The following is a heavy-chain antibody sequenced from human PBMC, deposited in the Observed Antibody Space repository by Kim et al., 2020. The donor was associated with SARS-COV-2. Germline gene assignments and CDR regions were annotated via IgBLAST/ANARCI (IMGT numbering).Heavy chain of an antibody. Sequence: AQKLQGRVTITTDTSTSTAYMELRSLRSDDTAVYYCARDQWRSSGWFDYWGQGTLVTVSS. V-gene: IGHV1-18*01. D-gene: IGHD6-19*01. J-gene: IGHJ4*02. CDR3: ARDQWRSSGWFDY.